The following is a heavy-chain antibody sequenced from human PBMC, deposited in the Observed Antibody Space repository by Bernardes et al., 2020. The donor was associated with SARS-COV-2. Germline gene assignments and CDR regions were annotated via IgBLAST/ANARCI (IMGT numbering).Heavy chain of an antibody. CDR1: GFTFNDYS. D-gene: IGHD6-13*01. Sequence: VTLSCTASGFTFNDYSMHWVGPAPGKGLEWVSGINWNSGSIGYADSVKGRFTISRDNAKNSLYLQMNSLRAADTALYYCANLAAAESYYGMDVWGQGTTVTVSS. V-gene: IGHV3-9*01. CDR3: ANLAAAESYYGMDV. CDR2: INWNSGSI. J-gene: IGHJ6*02.